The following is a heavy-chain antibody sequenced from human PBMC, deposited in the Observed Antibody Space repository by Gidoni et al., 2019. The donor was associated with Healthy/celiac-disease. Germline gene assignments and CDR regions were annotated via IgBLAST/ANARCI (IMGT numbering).Heavy chain of an antibody. J-gene: IGHJ4*02. D-gene: IGHD3-10*01. V-gene: IGHV3-15*01. CDR1: GDTFRNDW. Sequence: EVQLVESGGGSVKPGGSLRRPCAASGDTFRNDWMIWARQAPGKGLEWVGRIKSKTDGGTTDYAAPVKGRFTISRDDSKNTLYLQMNSLKTEDTAVYYCTTDEALLWFGEPFDYWGQGTLVTVSS. CDR2: IKSKTDGGTT. CDR3: TTDEALLWFGEPFDY.